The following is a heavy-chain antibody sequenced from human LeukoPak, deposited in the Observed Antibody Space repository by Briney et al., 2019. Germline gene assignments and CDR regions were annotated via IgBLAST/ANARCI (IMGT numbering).Heavy chain of an antibody. CDR2: IYTSGST. J-gene: IGHJ6*03. CDR3: ARERAVTTLDYYYYYMDV. V-gene: IGHV4-61*02. D-gene: IGHD4-11*01. CDR1: GGSISSGSYY. Sequence: PSQTLSLTCTVSGGSISSGSYYWSWIRQPAGKGLEWIGRIYTSGSTNYNPSLKSRVTLSVDTSKNQFSLKLSSVTAADTAVYYCARERAVTTLDYYYYYMDVWGKGTTVTVSS.